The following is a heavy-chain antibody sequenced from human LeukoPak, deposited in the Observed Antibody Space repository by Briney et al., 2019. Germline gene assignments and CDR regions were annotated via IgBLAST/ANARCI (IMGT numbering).Heavy chain of an antibody. CDR1: GDSISLYY. J-gene: IGHJ3*02. CDR3: ARHGYNDHDAFDI. Sequence: KASETLSLTCSVSGDSISLYYWSWIRQPPGKGLEWIGYIDHTGSTNYNPSLKSRVTISVDTSKNQFSLKLSSVTAADTAVYYCARHGYNDHDAFDIWGQGTMVTVSS. CDR2: IDHTGST. D-gene: IGHD5-24*01. V-gene: IGHV4-59*08.